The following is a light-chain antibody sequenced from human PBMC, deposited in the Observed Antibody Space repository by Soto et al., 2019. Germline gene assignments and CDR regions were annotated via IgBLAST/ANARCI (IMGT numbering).Light chain of an antibody. CDR2: DNS. V-gene: IGLV1-40*01. CDR3: QSYDSSLSGAYV. Sequence: QSVLTQPPSVSAAPGQKVTISCSGSSSNIGNNYVSWYQQLPGTAPKLLIYDNSNRPSGVPDRFSGSKSGTSASLAITGLQAEDEADYYCQSYDSSLSGAYVFGTGTKVTVL. CDR1: SSNIGNNY. J-gene: IGLJ1*01.